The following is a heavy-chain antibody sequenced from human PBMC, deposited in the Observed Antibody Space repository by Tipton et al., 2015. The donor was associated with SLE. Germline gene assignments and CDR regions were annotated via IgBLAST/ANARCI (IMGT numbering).Heavy chain of an antibody. V-gene: IGHV4-34*01. Sequence: TLSLTCAVYGGSFSGYYWSWIRQPPGKGLEWIGEINHSGSTNYNPSLKSRVTISVDTSKNQFSLKLSSVTAADTAVYYCARGLVVVVAVAFDIWGQGTMVTVSS. J-gene: IGHJ3*02. CDR1: GGSFSGYY. CDR3: ARGLVVVVAVAFDI. D-gene: IGHD2-15*01. CDR2: INHSGST.